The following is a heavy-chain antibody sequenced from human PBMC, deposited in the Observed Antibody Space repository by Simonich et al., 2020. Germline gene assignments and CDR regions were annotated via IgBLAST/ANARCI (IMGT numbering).Heavy chain of an antibody. V-gene: IGHV3-74*01. CDR2: NNRAGSST. CDR1: GFTFSSYW. CDR3: ARDYSNYDAFDI. Sequence: EVQLVESGGGLVQPGGSLRLSCAASGFTFSSYWMHWVRQAPGKGLVWDSRNNRAGSSTSYADSVKGRFTISRDNAKNTLYLQMNSLRAEDTAVYYCARDYSNYDAFDIWGQGTMVTVSS. D-gene: IGHD4-4*01. J-gene: IGHJ3*02.